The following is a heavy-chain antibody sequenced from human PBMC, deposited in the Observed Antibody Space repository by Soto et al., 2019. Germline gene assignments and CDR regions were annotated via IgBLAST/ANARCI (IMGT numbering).Heavy chain of an antibody. V-gene: IGHV3-30*18. CDR1: GFTFINYG. CDR3: AKWAPYYDFWSGYSDY. J-gene: IGHJ4*02. Sequence: PGGSLRLSCAASGFTFINYGMHWVRQAPGKGLEWVAVISYDGSDKYYADSVKGRFTISRDNSKNTLYLQMNSLRAEDTAVYYCAKWAPYYDFWSGYSDYWGQGTLVTVSS. CDR2: ISYDGSDK. D-gene: IGHD3-3*01.